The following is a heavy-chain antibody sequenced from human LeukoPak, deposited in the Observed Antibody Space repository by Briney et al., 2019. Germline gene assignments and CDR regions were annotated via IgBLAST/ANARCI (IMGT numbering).Heavy chain of an antibody. J-gene: IGHJ4*02. Sequence: PSETLSLTCSVSGGSITSGGYYWSWVRQHPGKGLEWIGYICHSGTTLYNPSLKSRVTMSVDTSKNQFSLRLNSVTAADTAVYYCARGKFGELYYFEYWGQGTLVTVSS. V-gene: IGHV4-31*03. D-gene: IGHD3-10*01. CDR3: ARGKFGELYYFEY. CDR1: GGSITSGGYY. CDR2: ICHSGTT.